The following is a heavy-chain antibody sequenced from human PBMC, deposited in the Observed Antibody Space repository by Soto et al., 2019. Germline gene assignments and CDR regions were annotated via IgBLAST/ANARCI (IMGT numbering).Heavy chain of an antibody. J-gene: IGHJ4*02. V-gene: IGHV3-74*01. D-gene: IGHD6-13*01. CDR3: AKDSWYFDL. Sequence: GGSLRLSCEASGFVFTNFWMHWVRHVPGKGLVWVARIDTSGHSTNYAESVKGRFTISRDNAKNTVSLQMNSLRVEDTGVYYCAKDSWYFDLWSQGSQVAVSS. CDR1: GFVFTNFW. CDR2: IDTSGHST.